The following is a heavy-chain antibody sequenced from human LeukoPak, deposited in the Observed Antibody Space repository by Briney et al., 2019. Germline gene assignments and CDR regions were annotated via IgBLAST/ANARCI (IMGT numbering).Heavy chain of an antibody. V-gene: IGHV3-23*01. CDR1: GFPFSSYW. J-gene: IGHJ4*02. Sequence: GGSLRLSCVASGFPFSSYWMTWVRQAPGKGLEWVSAISGSGGSTYYADSVKGRFTISRDNSKNTLYLQMNSLRAEDTAVYYCAKLHNLNCDYWGLGTLATVSS. D-gene: IGHD1-14*01. CDR3: AKLHNLNCDY. CDR2: ISGSGGST.